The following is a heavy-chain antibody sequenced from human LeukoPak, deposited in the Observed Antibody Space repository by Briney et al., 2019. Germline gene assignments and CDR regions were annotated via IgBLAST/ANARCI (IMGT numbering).Heavy chain of an antibody. CDR1: GFTFSSYN. Sequence: PGGSLRLSCAASGFTFSSYNMNWVRQAPGRELEWVSSISTTSNYIYYADSVKGRFTISRDNAKNSLYLQMNSLRAEDTAVYYCARVHSGSPHWGQGTLVTVSS. J-gene: IGHJ4*02. CDR2: ISTTSNYI. CDR3: ARVHSGSPH. D-gene: IGHD1-26*01. V-gene: IGHV3-21*01.